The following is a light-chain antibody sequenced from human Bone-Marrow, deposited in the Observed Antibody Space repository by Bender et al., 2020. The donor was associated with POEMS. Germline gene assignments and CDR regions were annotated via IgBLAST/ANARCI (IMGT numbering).Light chain of an antibody. CDR1: SSDVGAYNL. V-gene: IGLV2-14*02. J-gene: IGLJ2*01. CDR2: EVS. CDR3: SSYTSISTDGV. Sequence: QSALTQPASVSGSPGQSITISCTGTSSDVGAYNLVSWYQQHPGKAPKLMIYEVSERPSGVPDRFSGSKSGNTASLAVSGLQAEDEADYYCSSYTSISTDGVFGGGTKLTVL.